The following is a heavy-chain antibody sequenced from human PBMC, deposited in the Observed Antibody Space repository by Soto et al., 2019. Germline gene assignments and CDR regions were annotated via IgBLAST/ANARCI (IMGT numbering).Heavy chain of an antibody. CDR2: IYYSGST. CDR3: ARDKRGITYYYDSSGFRAFDI. CDR1: GGSISSGVYY. Sequence: PSETLSLTCTVSGGSISSGVYYWSWIRQHPGKGLEWIGYIYYSGSTYYNPSLKSRVTISVDTSKNQFSLKLSSVTAADTAVYYCARDKRGITYYYDSSGFRAFDIWGQGTMVTVSS. D-gene: IGHD3-22*01. J-gene: IGHJ3*02. V-gene: IGHV4-31*03.